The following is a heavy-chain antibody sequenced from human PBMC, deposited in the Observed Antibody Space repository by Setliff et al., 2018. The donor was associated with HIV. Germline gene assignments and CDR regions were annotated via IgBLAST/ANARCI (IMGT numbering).Heavy chain of an antibody. Sequence: ASVKVSCKAFGYTFTSYGINWVRQAPGQGLEWVGWISTHSVYSVNKNYAQKFQGRVTLTTDTSTSTAYMELRSLRSDDTAVYYCARDLFTSGSDRSRQAGYYYYYYMDVWGKGTTVTVS. V-gene: IGHV1-18*01. D-gene: IGHD3-10*01. CDR2: ISTHSVYSVNK. J-gene: IGHJ6*03. CDR1: GYTFTSYG. CDR3: ARDLFTSGSDRSRQAGYYYYYYMDV.